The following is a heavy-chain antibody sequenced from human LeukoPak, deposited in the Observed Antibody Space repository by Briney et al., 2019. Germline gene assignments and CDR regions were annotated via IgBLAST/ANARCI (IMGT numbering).Heavy chain of an antibody. V-gene: IGHV4-38-2*02. Sequence: SETLSLTCTVSGYSISSGYYWGWIRQPPGKGLEWIGSIYSGSTYYNPSLKSRVTISVDTSRTHFSLKATSVTAADTAVYYCARDAILAAAGTSAFDIWGQGTMVTVSS. CDR2: IYSGST. J-gene: IGHJ3*02. D-gene: IGHD6-13*01. CDR1: GYSISSGYY. CDR3: ARDAILAAAGTSAFDI.